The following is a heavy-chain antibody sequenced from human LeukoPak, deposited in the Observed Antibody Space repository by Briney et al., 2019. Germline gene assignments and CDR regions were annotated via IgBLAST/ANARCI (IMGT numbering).Heavy chain of an antibody. Sequence: SETLSLTCAVYGGSFSDYYWCWIRQPPGKGLEWIGEINHSGSTNYNPSLKSRVTISVDTSKNQFSLKLSSVTAADTAVYYCARASKYSSSWYSAFDIWGQGTMVTVSS. CDR3: ARASKYSSSWYSAFDI. CDR1: GGSFSDYY. V-gene: IGHV4-34*01. D-gene: IGHD6-13*01. CDR2: INHSGST. J-gene: IGHJ3*02.